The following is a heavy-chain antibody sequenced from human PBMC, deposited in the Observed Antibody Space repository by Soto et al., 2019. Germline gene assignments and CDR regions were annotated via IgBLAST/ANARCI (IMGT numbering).Heavy chain of an antibody. CDR1: GYSVTSSGYY. CDR2: MFYSGLT. V-gene: IGHV4-39*01. J-gene: IGHJ6*02. Sequence: SETLSLTCSVSGYSVTSSGYYWAWIRQPPGKGLEWIGSMFYSGLTYYNPSLKSRVTLSVDTSKNQFSVRLNSVTAADTAVYYCAPLSVSLSGPYGIHVWGQGTTVTVSS. CDR3: APLSVSLSGPYGIHV. D-gene: IGHD2-15*01.